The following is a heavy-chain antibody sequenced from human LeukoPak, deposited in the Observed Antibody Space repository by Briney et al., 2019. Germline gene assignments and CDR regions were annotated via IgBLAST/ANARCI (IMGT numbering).Heavy chain of an antibody. CDR2: IYYGGST. Sequence: PSETLSLTCTVSGGSISSYYWSWIRQPPGKGLEWIGYIYYGGSTNYNPSLKSRVTISVDTSKNQFSLKLSSVTDADTAVYYCAASSSGYYWAAFDIWGQGTMVTVSS. J-gene: IGHJ3*02. D-gene: IGHD3-22*01. V-gene: IGHV4-59*01. CDR1: GGSISSYY. CDR3: AASSSGYYWAAFDI.